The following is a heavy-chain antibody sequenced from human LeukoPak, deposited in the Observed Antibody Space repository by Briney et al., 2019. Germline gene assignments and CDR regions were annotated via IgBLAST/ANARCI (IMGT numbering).Heavy chain of an antibody. CDR2: IIPILGIA. V-gene: IGHV1-69*02. D-gene: IGHD5-18*01. Sequence: ASVKVSCKDSGGTFSSYTISWVRQAPGQGLEWMGRIIPILGIANYAQKFQGRVTITADKSTSTAYMELSSLRSEDTAVYYCARGGIQLWSYPADAFDIWGQGTMVTVSS. J-gene: IGHJ3*02. CDR3: ARGGIQLWSYPADAFDI. CDR1: GGTFSSYT.